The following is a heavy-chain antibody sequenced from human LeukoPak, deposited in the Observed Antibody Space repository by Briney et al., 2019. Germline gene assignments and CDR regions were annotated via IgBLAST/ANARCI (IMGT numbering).Heavy chain of an antibody. CDR3: ARGEHTVDY. CDR1: GGTFSSYA. Sequence: ASVKVSCKASGGTFSSYAISWVRQAPGQGLEWMGWTSAYTGNTNYAQKLQGRVTMTTVTSTTTAYMELRSLISDDTAAYYCARGEHTVDYWGQGTLVTVSS. J-gene: IGHJ4*02. CDR2: TSAYTGNT. V-gene: IGHV1-18*01.